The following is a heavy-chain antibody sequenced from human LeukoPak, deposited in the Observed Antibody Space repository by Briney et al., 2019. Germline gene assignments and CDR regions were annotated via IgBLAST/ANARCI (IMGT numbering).Heavy chain of an antibody. J-gene: IGHJ4*03. V-gene: IGHV1-69*01. CDR3: ARDHDFVWGSYRYFDS. CDR2: IIPVFATP. Sequence: ASVKVSCKSSGDTFNTYAISWVRQAPGQGLEWVGGIIPVFATPSYAQKFQGRVTITADESTKTAYMEFRSLRSEGTAVYYCARDHDFVWGSYRYFDSWGQGTLVTVSS. CDR1: GDTFNTYA. D-gene: IGHD3-16*02.